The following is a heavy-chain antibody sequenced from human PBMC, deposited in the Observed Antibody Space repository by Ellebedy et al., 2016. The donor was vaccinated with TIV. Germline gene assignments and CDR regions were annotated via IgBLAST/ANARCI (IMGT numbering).Heavy chain of an antibody. D-gene: IGHD2-15*01. Sequence: GESLKISCAASGFTFSSYWMHWVRQAPGKGLVWVSRINSDGSSTSYADSVKGRFTISRDNAKNTLYLQMNSLRAEDTAVYYCARVVGADHYFDYWGQGTLVTVSS. CDR2: INSDGSST. V-gene: IGHV3-74*01. CDR3: ARVVGADHYFDY. CDR1: GFTFSSYW. J-gene: IGHJ4*02.